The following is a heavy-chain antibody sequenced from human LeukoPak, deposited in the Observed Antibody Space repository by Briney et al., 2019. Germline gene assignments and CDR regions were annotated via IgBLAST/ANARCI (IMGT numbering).Heavy chain of an antibody. CDR1: GYSFTNYY. V-gene: IGHV1-46*01. D-gene: IGHD6-19*01. CDR2: INPSAGTT. J-gene: IGHJ6*02. Sequence: ASVKVSCKASGYSFTNYYMHWVRQAPGQGLERMGLINPSAGTTTYAQKFQGRVTVTRDTSTSTVYMDLSSLKSEDTAVYYCARGKSSVWPVGLCMDVWGQGTTVTVSS. CDR3: ARGKSSVWPVGLCMDV.